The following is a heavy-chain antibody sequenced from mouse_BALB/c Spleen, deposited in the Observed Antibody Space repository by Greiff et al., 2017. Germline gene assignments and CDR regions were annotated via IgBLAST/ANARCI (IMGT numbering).Heavy chain of an antibody. V-gene: IGHV1-15*01. CDR2: IDPETGGT. Sequence: VQLQQSGAELVRPGASVTLSCKASGYTFTDYEMHWVKQTPVHGLEWIGAIDPETGGTAYNQKFKGKATLTADKSSSTAYMELRSLTSEDSAVYYCTRGPTARTPFDYWGQGTTLTVSS. J-gene: IGHJ2*01. D-gene: IGHD1-2*01. CDR1: GYTFTDYE. CDR3: TRGPTARTPFDY.